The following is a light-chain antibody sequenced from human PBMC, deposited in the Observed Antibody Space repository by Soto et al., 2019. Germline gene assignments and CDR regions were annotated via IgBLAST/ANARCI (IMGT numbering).Light chain of an antibody. J-gene: IGKJ1*01. V-gene: IGKV1-9*01. CDR3: QQYNGYRWT. CDR1: QAVPNN. CDR2: EES. Sequence: DIHLTQSPSFLSASVGDRVTITCRPSQAVPNNMAWYQQKPGKPPKLLIYEESTLHSGVPSRFSGRKSGTQFTLTIDSLQPEDFATYYCQQYNGYRWTFGQGTKVDIK.